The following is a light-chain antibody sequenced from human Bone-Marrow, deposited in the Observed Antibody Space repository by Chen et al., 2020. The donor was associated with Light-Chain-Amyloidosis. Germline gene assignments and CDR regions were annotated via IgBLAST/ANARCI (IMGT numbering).Light chain of an antibody. CDR2: GSS. J-gene: IGKJ4*01. Sequence: EIVLTQSPGPLSLSPGEGANLSCRASQTISSNYLTWYQQKFGQAPTLLSYGSSSRATGIPDRFTGSGSGTDFTLTINRLEPEDFAMYYCQQYGTSPLTFGGGTKVEIK. CDR3: QQYGTSPLT. CDR1: QTISSNY. V-gene: IGKV3-20*01.